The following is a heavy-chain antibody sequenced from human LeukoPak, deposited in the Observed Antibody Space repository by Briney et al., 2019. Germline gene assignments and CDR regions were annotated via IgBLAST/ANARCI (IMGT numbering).Heavy chain of an antibody. V-gene: IGHV1-69*04. CDR1: GYTFTSYD. CDR2: IIPILGIA. D-gene: IGHD3-22*01. Sequence: SVKVSCKASGYTFTSYDINWVRQATGQGLEWMGRIIPILGIANYAQKFQGRVTITADKSTSTAYMELSSLRSEDTAVYYCARVPHDSSGYYYVGFDYWGQGTLVTVSS. CDR3: ARVPHDSSGYYYVGFDY. J-gene: IGHJ4*02.